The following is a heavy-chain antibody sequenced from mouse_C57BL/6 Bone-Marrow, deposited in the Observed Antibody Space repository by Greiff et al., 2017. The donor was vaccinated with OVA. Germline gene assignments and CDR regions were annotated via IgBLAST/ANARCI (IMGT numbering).Heavy chain of an antibody. J-gene: IGHJ2*01. D-gene: IGHD2-5*01. CDR2: ISSGGSYT. Sequence: EVQVVESGGDLVKPGGSLKLSCAASGFTFSSYGMSWVRQTPDKRLEWVATISSGGSYTYYPDSVKGRFTISRDNAKNTLYLQMSSLKSEDTAMYYCARQREDSNLDYWGQGTTLTVSS. CDR3: ARQREDSNLDY. CDR1: GFTFSSYG. V-gene: IGHV5-6*01.